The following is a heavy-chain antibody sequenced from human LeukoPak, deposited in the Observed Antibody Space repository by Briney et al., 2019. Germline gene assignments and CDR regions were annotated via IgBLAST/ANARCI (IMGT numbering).Heavy chain of an antibody. D-gene: IGHD6-19*01. Sequence: ASVKVSCKASGYTFTGYCMHWVRQAPGQGLEWMGWINPNSGGTNYAQKFQGRFTMTRDTSISTAYMELSRLRSDDTAVYYCARDQLSVAGDNWFDPWGQGTLVTVSS. CDR2: INPNSGGT. CDR1: GYTFTGYC. V-gene: IGHV1-2*02. CDR3: ARDQLSVAGDNWFDP. J-gene: IGHJ5*02.